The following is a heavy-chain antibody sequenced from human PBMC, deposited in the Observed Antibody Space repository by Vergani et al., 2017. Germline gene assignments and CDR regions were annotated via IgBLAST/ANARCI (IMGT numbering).Heavy chain of an antibody. CDR1: GGSFSGYY. CDR3: ARGPRARRYYDSSGYPSYYDY. V-gene: IGHV4-34*01. J-gene: IGHJ4*02. D-gene: IGHD3-22*01. Sequence: QVQLQQWGAGLLKPSETLSLTCAVYGGSFSGYYWSWIRQPPGKGLEWIGEINHSGSTNYNPSLKSRVTISVDTSKNQFSLKLSSVTAADTAVYYCARGPRARRYYDSSGYPSYYDYWGQGTLVTVSS. CDR2: INHSGST.